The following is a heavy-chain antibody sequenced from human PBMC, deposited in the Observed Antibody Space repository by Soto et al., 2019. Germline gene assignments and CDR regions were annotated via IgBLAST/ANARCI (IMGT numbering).Heavy chain of an antibody. V-gene: IGHV2-5*02. Sequence: QITLKESGPALVKPTQTLTLTCTFSGFSLSTSGVGVGWIRQPPGGALEWLALIYWDDYKHFSPSLESRLTITKDPSKNQVVLTMTNMDPVDTATYYCVHKGGGDRILDYWGQGTLVTVSS. D-gene: IGHD3-16*01. CDR1: GFSLSTSGVG. J-gene: IGHJ4*02. CDR2: IYWDDYK. CDR3: VHKGGGDRILDY.